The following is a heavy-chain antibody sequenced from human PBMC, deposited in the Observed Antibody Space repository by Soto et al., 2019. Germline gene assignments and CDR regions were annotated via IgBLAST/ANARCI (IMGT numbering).Heavy chain of an antibody. V-gene: IGHV4-34*01. CDR3: ARVRSSSWYAYYYYGMDV. CDR1: GGSFSGYY. Sequence: SETLSLTCAVYGGSFSGYYCSWIRQPPGKGLEWIGEINHSGSTNYNPSLKSRVTISVDTSKNQFSLKLSSVTAADTAVYYCARVRSSSWYAYYYYGMDVWGQGTTVTVSS. J-gene: IGHJ6*02. D-gene: IGHD6-13*01. CDR2: INHSGST.